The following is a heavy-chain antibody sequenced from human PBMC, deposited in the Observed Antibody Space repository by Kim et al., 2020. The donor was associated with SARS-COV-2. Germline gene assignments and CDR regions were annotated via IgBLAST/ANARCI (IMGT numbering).Heavy chain of an antibody. J-gene: IGHJ4*02. CDR3: ARKYFDWFNDY. CDR2: K. Sequence: KYYVDSVKGRFTISRDNAKNSLYLQMNSLRAEDTAVYYCARKYFDWFNDYWGQGTLVTVSS. D-gene: IGHD3-9*01. V-gene: IGHV3-7*01.